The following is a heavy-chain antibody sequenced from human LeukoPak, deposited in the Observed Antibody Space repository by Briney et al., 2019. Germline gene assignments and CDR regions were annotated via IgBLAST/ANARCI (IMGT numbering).Heavy chain of an antibody. CDR1: GFTFGDYA. CDR2: SRSKAYGGTT. CDR3: TRALDPYSGSPDY. J-gene: IGHJ4*02. Sequence: GGSLRLSCTASGFTFGDYAMSWVRQAPGNGLEWVGFSRSKAYGGTTEYAASVKGRFTISRDDSKSIAYLQMNSLKTEDTAVYYCTRALDPYSGSPDYWGQGTLVTVSS. V-gene: IGHV3-49*04. D-gene: IGHD1-26*01.